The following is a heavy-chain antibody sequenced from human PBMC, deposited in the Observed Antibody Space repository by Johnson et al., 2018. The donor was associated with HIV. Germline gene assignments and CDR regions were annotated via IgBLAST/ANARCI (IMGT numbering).Heavy chain of an antibody. J-gene: IGHJ3*02. Sequence: QVQVVESGGGLVKPGGSLRLSCAASGFTFSDYYMSWIRQAPGKGLEWVSYISNSGETVFYADSVKGRFTVSRDNTKNSLFLQINSLRAEDTAVYYCARDRWATYYYDSSGHGGVFDIWGQGTVVTVSS. CDR2: ISNSGETV. D-gene: IGHD3-22*01. CDR1: GFTFSDYY. V-gene: IGHV3-11*04. CDR3: ARDRWATYYYDSSGHGGVFDI.